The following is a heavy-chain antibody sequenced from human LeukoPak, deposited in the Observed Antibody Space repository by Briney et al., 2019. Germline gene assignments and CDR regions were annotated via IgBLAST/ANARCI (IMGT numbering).Heavy chain of an antibody. CDR1: GFTFSSYS. D-gene: IGHD3-9*01. CDR3: ARVQLNYAILTGYYKEAYNWFDP. Sequence: GGSLRLSCAASGFTFSSYSMNWVRQAPGKGLEWVSYISSSSSTIYYADSVKGRFTISRDNAKNSLYLQMNSLRAEDTAVYYCARVQLNYAILTGYYKEAYNWFDPWGQGTLVTVSS. J-gene: IGHJ5*02. CDR2: ISSSSSTI. V-gene: IGHV3-48*01.